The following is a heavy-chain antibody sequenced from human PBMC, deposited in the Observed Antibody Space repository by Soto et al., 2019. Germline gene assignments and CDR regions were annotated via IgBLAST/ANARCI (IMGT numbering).Heavy chain of an antibody. V-gene: IGHV4-34*01. CDR2: IDHSGST. CDR3: ARDLGLRSAGDLYYYYMDV. Sequence: SETLSLTCAVYGGSFSGYYWNWIRQPPGKGLEWIGEIDHSGSTKYNPSVKSRVTISVDTSNNQFSLKVSPVTAADTAVYYCARDLGLRSAGDLYYYYMDVWGKGTTVTVSS. D-gene: IGHD5-12*01. J-gene: IGHJ6*03. CDR1: GGSFSGYY.